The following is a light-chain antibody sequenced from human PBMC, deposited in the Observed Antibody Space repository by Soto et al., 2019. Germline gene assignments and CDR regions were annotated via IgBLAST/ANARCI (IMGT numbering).Light chain of an antibody. J-gene: IGKJ3*01. Sequence: EIVLTQSPGTLSLSPGERATLSCRASQSVSNNYLAWYQQKPGQAPRFLMYGASSRATGTPDRFSGSGSGTDFPLTISRLEPEDSAVYYCQQYGSSPVSFGPGTKVDIK. V-gene: IGKV3-20*01. CDR2: GAS. CDR1: QSVSNNY. CDR3: QQYGSSPVS.